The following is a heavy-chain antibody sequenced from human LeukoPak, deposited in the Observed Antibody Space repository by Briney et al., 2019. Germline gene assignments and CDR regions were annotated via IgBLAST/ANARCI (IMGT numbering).Heavy chain of an antibody. D-gene: IGHD1-26*01. V-gene: IGHV3-20*04. J-gene: IGHJ3*02. Sequence: GGSLRLSCAASGFTFDDYGMSWVRQAPGKGLEWVSGINWNGGSTGYADSVKGRFTISRDNAKNSLYLQMNSLRAEDTALYYCAREGSIGGATRSFDIWGQGTMVTVSS. CDR2: INWNGGST. CDR1: GFTFDDYG. CDR3: AREGSIGGATRSFDI.